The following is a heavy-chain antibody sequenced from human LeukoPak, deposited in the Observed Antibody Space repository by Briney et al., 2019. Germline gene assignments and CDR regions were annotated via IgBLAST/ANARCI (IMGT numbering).Heavy chain of an antibody. V-gene: IGHV1-18*01. J-gene: IGHJ4*02. CDR2: ISAYNGNT. Sequence: GASVKVSCKASGYTFTSYGISWVRQAPGQGLEWMGWISAYNGNTNYAQKLQGRVTMTTDTSTSTAYMELSSLRSDDTAVYDCARDSIAARLGYWGQGTLVTVSS. D-gene: IGHD6-6*01. CDR3: ARDSIAARLGY. CDR1: GYTFTSYG.